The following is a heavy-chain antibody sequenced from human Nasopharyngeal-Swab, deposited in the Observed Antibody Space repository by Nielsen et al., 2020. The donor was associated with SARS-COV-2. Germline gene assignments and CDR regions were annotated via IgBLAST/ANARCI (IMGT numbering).Heavy chain of an antibody. CDR3: ARDDLTAYDAFDI. D-gene: IGHD7-27*01. V-gene: IGHV4-59*12. J-gene: IGHJ3*02. CDR2: IYYSGST. CDR1: GGSISSYY. Sequence: GSLRLSCTVSGGSISSYYWSWIRQPPGKGLEWIGYIYYSGSTNYNPSLKSRVTISVDTSKNQFSLKLSSVTAADTAVYYCARDDLTAYDAFDIWGQGTMVTVSS.